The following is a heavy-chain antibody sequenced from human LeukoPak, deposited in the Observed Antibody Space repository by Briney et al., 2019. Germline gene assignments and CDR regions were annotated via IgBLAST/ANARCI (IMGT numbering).Heavy chain of an antibody. CDR1: GGTFSSYV. CDR2: IIPIRGIA. Sequence: SVKVSFKASGGTFSSYVNSWVRQAPGQGLEWMGRIIPIRGIANNAHKFQGRVTITAEKCTSTAYMEMSRLRSEDTGGYFCARARFDILTGYYYDGMDVWGQGNTVTGSS. D-gene: IGHD3-9*01. J-gene: IGHJ6*02. V-gene: IGHV1-69*10. CDR3: ARARFDILTGYYYDGMDV.